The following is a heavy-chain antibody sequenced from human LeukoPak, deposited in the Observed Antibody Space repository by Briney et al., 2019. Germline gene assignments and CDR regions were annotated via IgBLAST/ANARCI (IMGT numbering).Heavy chain of an antibody. CDR1: GFTFSSYA. J-gene: IGHJ4*02. D-gene: IGHD1-1*01. CDR3: AKGLRGTYFDY. V-gene: IGHV3-23*01. CDR2: ISGSGGST. Sequence: GGALRLSCAASGFTFSSYAMSWVRQAPGKGREGGSAISGSGGSTYYADSVKGRFTISRDNSKNTLYLQMNSLRAEDTAVYYCAKGLRGTYFDYWGQGTLVTVSS.